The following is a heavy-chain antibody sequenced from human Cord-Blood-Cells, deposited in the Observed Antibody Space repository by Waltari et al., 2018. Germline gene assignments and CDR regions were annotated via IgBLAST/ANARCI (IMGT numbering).Heavy chain of an antibody. CDR3: ARGGSIAARH. D-gene: IGHD6-6*01. CDR2: INPNSGGT. Sequence: QVQLVQSGAEVKKPGASVTASCKPSGYPFTGSYMPWVRQAPGQGLEWMGWINPNSGGTNYAQKFQGRVTMTRDTSISTAYMELSRLRSDDTAVYYCARGGSIAARHWGQGTLVTVSS. V-gene: IGHV1-2*02. CDR1: GYPFTGSY. J-gene: IGHJ4*02.